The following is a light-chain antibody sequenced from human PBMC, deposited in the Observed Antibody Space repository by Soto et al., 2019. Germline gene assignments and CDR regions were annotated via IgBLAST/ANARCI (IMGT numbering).Light chain of an antibody. Sequence: AIQLTQSPSSLSASVGDRVTITCRASQDIRSALAWYQQKPGKAPKILIYDVSTLASGVPSRFSGSSSGTDFTLTISSLQPVDFATYYCQQFNSYPITFGQGTRLEIK. J-gene: IGKJ5*01. CDR2: DVS. CDR1: QDIRSA. V-gene: IGKV1-13*02. CDR3: QQFNSYPIT.